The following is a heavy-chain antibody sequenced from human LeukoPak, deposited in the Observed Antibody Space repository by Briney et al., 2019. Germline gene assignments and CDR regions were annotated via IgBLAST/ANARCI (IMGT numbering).Heavy chain of an antibody. Sequence: GGSLRLSCAASGFTFSSYAMHWVRQAPGKGLEWVAVISYDGSNKYYADSVKGRFTISRDNSKNTLYLQMNSLRAEDTAVYYCARDKIVVVTAIRGYYFDYWGQGTLVAVSS. J-gene: IGHJ4*02. V-gene: IGHV3-30-3*01. CDR1: GFTFSSYA. D-gene: IGHD2-21*02. CDR3: ARDKIVVVTAIRGYYFDY. CDR2: ISYDGSNK.